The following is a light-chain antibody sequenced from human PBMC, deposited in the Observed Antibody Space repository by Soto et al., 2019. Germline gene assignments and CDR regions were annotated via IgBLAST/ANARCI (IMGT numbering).Light chain of an antibody. V-gene: IGKV1-39*01. CDR3: QQSYSTPPIFT. CDR2: AAS. J-gene: IGKJ3*01. CDR1: QSISSY. Sequence: DIPMTQSPSSLSASVGDRVTITCRASQSISSYLNWYQQKPGKAPKLLIYAASSLQSGVPSRFSGSGSGTAFTLTISSLQPEDFATYYCQQSYSTPPIFTFGPGTKVYIK.